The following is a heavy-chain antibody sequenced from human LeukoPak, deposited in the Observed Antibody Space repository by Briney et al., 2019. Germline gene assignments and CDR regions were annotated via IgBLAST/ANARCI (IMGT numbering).Heavy chain of an antibody. Sequence: GAPVKVSCKASGYTFSDYYIHWVRQAPGQGLEWMGWINPNSGGTNHAQKFQGRVTMTRDTSISTVYMELSRLRSDDTAVYYCARESTTGTTLEYYFDYWGQGTLVTVSS. V-gene: IGHV1-2*02. CDR1: GYTFSDYY. J-gene: IGHJ4*02. D-gene: IGHD1-1*01. CDR3: ARESTTGTTLEYYFDY. CDR2: INPNSGGT.